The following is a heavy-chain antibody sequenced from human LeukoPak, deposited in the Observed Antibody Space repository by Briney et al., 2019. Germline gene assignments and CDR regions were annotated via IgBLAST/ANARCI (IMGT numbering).Heavy chain of an antibody. CDR2: INIDGTST. V-gene: IGHV3-74*01. CDR3: ARDRGYSYGSTYFDY. Sequence: PGGSLRLSCAASGFTFSSYRMHWVRQAPGKGLVWVSLINIDGTSTSYADSVKGRFTISRDNAKSALYLQMSSPRAEDTAVYYCARDRGYSYGSTYFDYWGQGNLVTVSS. CDR1: GFTFSSYR. J-gene: IGHJ4*02. D-gene: IGHD5-18*01.